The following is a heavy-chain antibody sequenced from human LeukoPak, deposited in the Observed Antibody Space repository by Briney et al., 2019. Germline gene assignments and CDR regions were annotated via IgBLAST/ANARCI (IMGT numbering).Heavy chain of an antibody. V-gene: IGHV4-59*02. Sequence: RPSETLSLTCVVSGASVSSSHWNWIRQLPGKGLEWIGCLSYTGKTDYNPSLTSRVTISLDTSKNQVSLKLRSVTAADTAVYYCSEGYFEPCERWGQGTLVTVSS. CDR2: LSYTGKT. J-gene: IGHJ4*02. CDR1: GASVSSSH. CDR3: SEGYFEPCER. D-gene: IGHD2/OR15-2a*01.